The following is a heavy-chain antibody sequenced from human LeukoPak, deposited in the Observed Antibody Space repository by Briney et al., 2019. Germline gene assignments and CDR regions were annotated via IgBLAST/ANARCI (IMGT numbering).Heavy chain of an antibody. CDR3: ARSSPYCSGGSCFLSRYYYYYYMDV. V-gene: IGHV4-61*02. J-gene: IGHJ6*03. CDR1: GGSISSGSYY. D-gene: IGHD2-15*01. Sequence: SETLSLTCTVSGGSISSGSYYWSWIRQPAGKGLEWIGRIYTSGSTNYNPSLKSRVTISVDTSKNQFSLKLSSVTAADTAVYYCARSSPYCSGGSCFLSRYYYYYYMDVWGKGTTVTISS. CDR2: IYTSGST.